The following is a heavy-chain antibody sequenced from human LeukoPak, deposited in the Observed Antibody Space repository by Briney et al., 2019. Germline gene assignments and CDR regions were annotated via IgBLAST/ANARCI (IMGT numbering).Heavy chain of an antibody. J-gene: IGHJ4*02. CDR1: GGSNSSYY. CDR3: ARARVAVAGYYFDY. D-gene: IGHD6-19*01. Sequence: PSGTLSLTCPVTGGSNSSYYWSWIRQPPGKELAGIGYIYYSGSTNYNPSLKSRVTISVDTSKNQFSLKLSSVTAADTAVYYCARARVAVAGYYFDYWGQGTLVTVSS. CDR2: IYYSGST. V-gene: IGHV4-59*01.